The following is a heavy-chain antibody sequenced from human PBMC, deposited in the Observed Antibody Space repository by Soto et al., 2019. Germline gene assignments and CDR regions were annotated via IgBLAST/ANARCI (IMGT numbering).Heavy chain of an antibody. CDR2: IYSGGST. D-gene: IGHD4-17*01. V-gene: IGHV3-66*01. Sequence: GGSLRLSCAASGFTVSSNYMSWVRQAPGKGLEWVSVIYSGGSTYYADSVKGRFTISRDNSKNTLYLQMNSLRAEDTAVYYCARGPPSEPTVNYFDYWGQGTLVTVSS. CDR3: ARGPPSEPTVNYFDY. J-gene: IGHJ4*02. CDR1: GFTVSSNY.